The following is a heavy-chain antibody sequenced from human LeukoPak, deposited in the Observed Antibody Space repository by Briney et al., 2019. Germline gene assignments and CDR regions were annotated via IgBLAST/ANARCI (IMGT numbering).Heavy chain of an antibody. CDR1: GYIFSNFFSSYG. CDR3: ASGYYSDGSGYSPADY. D-gene: IGHD3-22*01. CDR2: ISPYNGKT. Sequence: ASVKVSCKASGYIFSNFFSSYGMTWVRQAPGQGLEWMGWISPYNGKTKFAQKFQGRVTIRADTSTSTAYMELRSLRSDDTDVYYCASGYYSDGSGYSPADYWGQGTLVTVSS. J-gene: IGHJ4*02. V-gene: IGHV1-18*01.